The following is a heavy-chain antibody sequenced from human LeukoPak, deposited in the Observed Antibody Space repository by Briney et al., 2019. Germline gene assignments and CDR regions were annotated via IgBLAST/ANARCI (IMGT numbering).Heavy chain of an antibody. J-gene: IGHJ4*02. CDR1: GVSFSGYY. V-gene: IGHV4-34*01. CDR2: INHSGST. CDR3: ARIMAPRIAAAGIFDY. Sequence: SETLSLTCAVYGVSFSGYYWSWIRQPPGKGLEWIGEINHSGSTNYNPSLKSRVTISVDTSKNQFSLKLSSVTAADTAVYYCARIMAPRIAAAGIFDYWGQGTLVTVSS. D-gene: IGHD6-13*01.